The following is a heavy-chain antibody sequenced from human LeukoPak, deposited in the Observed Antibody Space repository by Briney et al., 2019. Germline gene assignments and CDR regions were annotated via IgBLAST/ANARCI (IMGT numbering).Heavy chain of an antibody. D-gene: IGHD3-10*01. CDR1: GLSCDDYA. V-gene: IGHV3-9*01. CDR3: AKGKGLSYYGSGSLSRGGRDV. J-gene: IGHJ6*02. CDR2: ISWNSGSI. Sequence: QPGRSLRLSCAGTGLSCDDYAMYWVRQAPGKSLEWVSGISWNSGSIGYADSVKGRFTISRDNAKNSLYLQMNSLRAEDTALYYCAKGKGLSYYGSGSLSRGGRDVWGQGTTVTVSS.